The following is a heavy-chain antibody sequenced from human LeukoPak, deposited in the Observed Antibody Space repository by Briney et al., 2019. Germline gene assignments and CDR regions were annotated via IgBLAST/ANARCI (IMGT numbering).Heavy chain of an antibody. CDR2: IYYSGST. D-gene: IGHD6-19*01. V-gene: IGHV4-59*01. CDR1: GGSISSYY. J-gene: IGHJ3*02. CDR3: ARVGIAVAVKRYDAFDI. Sequence: SETLSLTCTVSGGSISSYYWSWIRQPPGKGLEWIGYIYYSGSTNYNPSLKSRVTISVDTSKNQFSLKLSSVTAADTAVYYCARVGIAVAVKRYDAFDIWGQGTMVTVSA.